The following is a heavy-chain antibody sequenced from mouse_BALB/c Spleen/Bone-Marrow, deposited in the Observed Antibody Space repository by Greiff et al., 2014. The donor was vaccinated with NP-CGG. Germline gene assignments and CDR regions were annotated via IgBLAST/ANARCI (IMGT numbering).Heavy chain of an antibody. Sequence: EVQLQESGGGLVKPGGSLKLSCAASGFTFSDYYMYWVRQTPEKRLEWVATISDGGSYTYYPDSVKGRFTISRDNAKNNLYLQMSSLKSEDTAMYYCARDYDYGPAWFAYWGQGTLVTVSA. CDR1: GFTFSDYY. D-gene: IGHD2-4*01. CDR2: ISDGGSYT. J-gene: IGHJ3*01. V-gene: IGHV5-4*02. CDR3: ARDYDYGPAWFAY.